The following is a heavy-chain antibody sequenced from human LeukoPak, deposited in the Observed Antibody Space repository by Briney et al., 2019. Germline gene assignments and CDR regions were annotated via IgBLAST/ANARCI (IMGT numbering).Heavy chain of an antibody. Sequence: GGSLRLSCAASGFTFSSYGMNWVRQAPGKGLEWVAFIRYDGSSKYYADSVKGRFTISRDNAKKSMYLEMNSLRAEDTAVYYCARPSNEGQWLVGQGVDYWGQGTLVTVSS. J-gene: IGHJ4*02. CDR2: IRYDGSSK. V-gene: IGHV3-30*02. CDR3: ARPSNEGQWLVGQGVDY. D-gene: IGHD6-19*01. CDR1: GFTFSSYG.